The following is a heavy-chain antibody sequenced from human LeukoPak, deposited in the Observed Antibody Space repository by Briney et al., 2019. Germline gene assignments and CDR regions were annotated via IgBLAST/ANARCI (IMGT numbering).Heavy chain of an antibody. Sequence: PGGSLRLSCAASGFTFVNYWMTWVRQAPGKGLEWVANVNQDGTEMHYVDSVKGRFTISRDNAKNFLHLQMNSLRDDDTAVYYCARGYSDYGREDFDSWGQGTLVTVSS. V-gene: IGHV3-7*04. CDR3: ARGYSDYGREDFDS. CDR1: GFTFVNYW. J-gene: IGHJ4*02. CDR2: VNQDGTEM. D-gene: IGHD4-11*01.